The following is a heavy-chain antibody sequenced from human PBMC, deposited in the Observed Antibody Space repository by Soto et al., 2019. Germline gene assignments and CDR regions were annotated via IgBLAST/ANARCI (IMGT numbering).Heavy chain of an antibody. J-gene: IGHJ5*02. Sequence: GGSLRLSCAASGFTFSSYAMSWVRQAPGKGLQWVSSLSGTAGSTYYADSVKGRFTISRDNSKNTLYLQMNSLRAEDTAIYYCAKAPFGIIRGVSGNWFDPWGQGTLVTVSS. V-gene: IGHV3-23*01. D-gene: IGHD3-10*01. CDR2: LSGTAGST. CDR1: GFTFSSYA. CDR3: AKAPFGIIRGVSGNWFDP.